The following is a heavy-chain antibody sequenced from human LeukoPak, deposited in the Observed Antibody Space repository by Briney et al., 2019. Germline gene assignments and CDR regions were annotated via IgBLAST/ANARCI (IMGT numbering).Heavy chain of an antibody. Sequence: SETLSLTCAVYGGSFSGYYWSWIRQPPGKGLEWIGEINHSGSTNYNPSFKSRVTISVDTSKNQFSLKLSSVTAADTAVYYCARGRRWLGYWGQGTLVTVSS. CDR1: GGSFSGYY. CDR2: INHSGST. J-gene: IGHJ4*02. V-gene: IGHV4-34*01. D-gene: IGHD2-15*01. CDR3: ARGRRWLGY.